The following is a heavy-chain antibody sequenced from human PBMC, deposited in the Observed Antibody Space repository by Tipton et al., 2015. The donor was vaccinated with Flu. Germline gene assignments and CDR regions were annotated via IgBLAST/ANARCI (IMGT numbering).Heavy chain of an antibody. V-gene: IGHV5-51*01. D-gene: IGHD4-17*01. CDR3: VRQPYLVDSGGYFDS. Sequence: VQLVQSGAEVKKPGESLKISCKGSGYSFTSYWIGWVRQMPGKGLEWMGIIYPGDSDTRYSPSFQGQVTISADKSISTAYLQWSSLKASDTAMYYCVRQPYLVDSGGYFDSWGQGTLVPVSS. CDR1: GYSFTSYW. J-gene: IGHJ4*02. CDR2: IYPGDSDT.